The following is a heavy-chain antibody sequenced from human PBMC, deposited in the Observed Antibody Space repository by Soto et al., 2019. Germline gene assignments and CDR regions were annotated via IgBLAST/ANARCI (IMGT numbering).Heavy chain of an antibody. V-gene: IGHV2-70*17. CDR1: GFSLSRKGMS. CDR3: TRSTNWNYEYYFDY. Sequence: SGPTLVNPKQTLILTCAFSGFSLSRKGMSVSWIRQPPGKALEFLAPIDWEEEKFYSPSLRTRLTVSKDTSKSQVVLTLTNVDPVDTATYYFTRSTNWNYEYYFDYWGQGTLVTVSS. CDR2: IDWEEEK. J-gene: IGHJ4*02. D-gene: IGHD1-7*01.